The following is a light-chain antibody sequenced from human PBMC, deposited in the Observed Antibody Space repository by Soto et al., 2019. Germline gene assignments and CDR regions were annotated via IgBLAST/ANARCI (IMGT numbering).Light chain of an antibody. J-gene: IGKJ1*01. V-gene: IGKV3-20*01. CDR1: QSVSSSY. Sequence: LTQSPGTLSLSPGERATLSCRASQSVSSSYLAWYQQKPGQAPRLLIYGASNRATGIPDRFSGSGSGTEFTLTISSLQSEDFAVYYCQQYINLWTFGQGTKVEIK. CDR3: QQYINLWT. CDR2: GAS.